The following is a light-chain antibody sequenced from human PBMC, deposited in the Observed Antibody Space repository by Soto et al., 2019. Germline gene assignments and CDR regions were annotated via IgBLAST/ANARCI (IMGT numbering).Light chain of an antibody. CDR3: QAWDSSTAV. J-gene: IGLJ2*01. CDR2: QDS. V-gene: IGLV3-1*01. CDR1: KLGDKY. Sequence: SYELTQPPSVSVSPGQTVSITCSGDKLGDKYACWYQQKPGQSPVLVIYQDSKRPSGIPERFSGSNSGNTATLTISGTQAMDEADYYCQAWDSSTAVFGGGTKLNVL.